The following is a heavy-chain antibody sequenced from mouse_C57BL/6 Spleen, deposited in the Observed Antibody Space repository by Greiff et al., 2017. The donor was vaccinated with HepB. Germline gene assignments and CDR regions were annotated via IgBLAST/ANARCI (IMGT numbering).Heavy chain of an antibody. D-gene: IGHD2-4*01. J-gene: IGHJ3*01. Sequence: QVQLKESGPELVKPGASVKISCKASGYAFSSSWMNWVKQRPGKGLEWIGRIYPGDGDTNYNGKFKGKATLTADKSSRTAYMQLSRLTSADSAVYFCAISDDDYDVGFAYWGQGTLVTVSA. CDR3: AISDDDYDVGFAY. CDR1: GYAFSSSW. V-gene: IGHV1-82*01. CDR2: IYPGDGDT.